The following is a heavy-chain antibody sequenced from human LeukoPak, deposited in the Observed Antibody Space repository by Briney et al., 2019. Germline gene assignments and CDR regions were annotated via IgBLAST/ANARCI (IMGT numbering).Heavy chain of an antibody. J-gene: IGHJ3*02. CDR2: IYTSGST. CDR1: GGYISGYY. CDR3: ARLMTGTTTAFDI. V-gene: IGHV4-4*07. Sequence: PSETLSLTCTVSGGYISGYYWSWIRQPAGKGLEWVGRIYTSGSTHYNPSLKSRVTMSVDTSTNQFSLNLSSVTAADTAVYYCARLMTGTTTAFDIWGQGTMVTVSS. D-gene: IGHD1-7*01.